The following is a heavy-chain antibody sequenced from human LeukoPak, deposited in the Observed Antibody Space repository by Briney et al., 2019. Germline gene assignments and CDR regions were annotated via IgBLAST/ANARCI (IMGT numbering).Heavy chain of an antibody. CDR3: ARDLYYYDSSGHSDY. V-gene: IGHV3-30*03. D-gene: IGHD3-22*01. CDR2: ISYDGSKT. CDR1: GFTFSNYD. Sequence: GGSLRLSCATSGFTFSNYDMQWVRQAPGKGLEWVATISYDGSKTYYADSVKGRFTISRDTSKNTMNLQMNSLRAEDTAVYYCARDLYYYDSSGHSDYRGQGTLVTVSS. J-gene: IGHJ4*02.